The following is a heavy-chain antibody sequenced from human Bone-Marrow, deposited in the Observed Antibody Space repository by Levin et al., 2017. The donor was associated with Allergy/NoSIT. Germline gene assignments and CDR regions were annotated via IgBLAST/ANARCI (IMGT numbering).Heavy chain of an antibody. V-gene: IGHV3-23*01. CDR2: ISGGGGST. CDR1: GFTFNNFA. Sequence: GGSLRLSCAASGFTFNNFAMIWVRQAPGKGLEWVSGISGGGGSTYHTHSVKGRFSISRDNVKNTVYLQMVSLRAEDTAIYYCARVSTTVTFFDSWGQGTLVTVSS. CDR3: ARVSTTVTFFDS. J-gene: IGHJ4*02. D-gene: IGHD4-17*01.